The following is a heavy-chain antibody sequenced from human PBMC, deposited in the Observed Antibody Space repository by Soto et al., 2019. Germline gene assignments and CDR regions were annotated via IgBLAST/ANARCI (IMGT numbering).Heavy chain of an antibody. CDR2: ISSSDSTI. Sequence: PGGSLRLSCAASGFTFSDYYLTWIRQAPGKGLEWVSYISSSDSTIYYADSVKGRFTISRDNAKNSLYLQMNSLRAEDTAIYYCARQYDPDPRSAFDIWGQGTMVTVS. CDR1: GFTFSDYY. D-gene: IGHD3-16*01. V-gene: IGHV3-11*01. CDR3: ARQYDPDPRSAFDI. J-gene: IGHJ3*02.